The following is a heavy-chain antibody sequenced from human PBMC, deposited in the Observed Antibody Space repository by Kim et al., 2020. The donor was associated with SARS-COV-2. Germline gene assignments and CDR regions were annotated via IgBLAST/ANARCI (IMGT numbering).Heavy chain of an antibody. V-gene: IGHV3-53*01. CDR1: GFTISSKY. CDR2: IYTDGDT. J-gene: IGHJ4*02. Sequence: GGSLRLSCAASGFTISSKYMNWVRQAPGKGLEWVASIYTDGDTYYADSVQGRFTISREISKSTVYLQMKSLRADDTAVYYCARDVFSVNYFAYWGQGVLVTVPP. D-gene: IGHD3-16*01. CDR3: ARDVFSVNYFAY.